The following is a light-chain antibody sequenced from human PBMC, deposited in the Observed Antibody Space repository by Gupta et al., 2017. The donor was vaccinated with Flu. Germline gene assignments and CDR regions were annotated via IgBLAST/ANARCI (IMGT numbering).Light chain of an antibody. CDR3: SSYTSSSTLV. CDR2: EVS. Sequence: QSALTQPASVSGSPGQSITISCTGTSSDVGGYNYVSWYPQHPGKAPKLMIYEVSNRPAGVSNRFSGSKSGNTASLTISGPQDEDEADYYCSSYTSSSTLVFGGGTKLTVL. V-gene: IGLV2-14*01. J-gene: IGLJ2*01. CDR1: SSDVGGYNY.